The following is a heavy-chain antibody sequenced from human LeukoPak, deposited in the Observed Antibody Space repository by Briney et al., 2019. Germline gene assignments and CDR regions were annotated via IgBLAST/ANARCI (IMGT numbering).Heavy chain of an antibody. CDR2: VSHSGST. J-gene: IGHJ5*02. Sequence: SETLSLTCAVSVDSISSSNWWNWVRQPPGKVLEWIGEVSHSGSTNYNPSLKTRVTISVDKSRNQFSLKLSSVTAADTAVYHCARGNYIVVIPAAISTSNWFDPWGQGTLVTVSS. D-gene: IGHD2-2*01. V-gene: IGHV4-4*02. CDR1: VDSISSSNW. CDR3: ARGNYIVVIPAAISTSNWFDP.